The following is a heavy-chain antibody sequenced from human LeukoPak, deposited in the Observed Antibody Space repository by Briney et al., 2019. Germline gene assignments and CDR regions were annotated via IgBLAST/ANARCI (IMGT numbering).Heavy chain of an antibody. CDR3: SAATLINYYYYYGMDV. CDR2: ISGSGGST. D-gene: IGHD2-15*01. CDR1: GFTFSSYA. J-gene: IGHJ6*02. V-gene: IGHV3-23*01. Sequence: GGSLRLSCAASGFTFSSYAMSWVRQAPGKGLEWVSAISGSGGSTYYADSVKGRFTISRDNAKNSLYLQMNSLRAEDTAVYYCSAATLINYYYYYGMDVWGQGTTVTVSS.